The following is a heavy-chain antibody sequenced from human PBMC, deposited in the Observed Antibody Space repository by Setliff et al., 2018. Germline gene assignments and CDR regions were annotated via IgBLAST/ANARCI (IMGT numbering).Heavy chain of an antibody. V-gene: IGHV3-23*01. CDR1: GLTFNSYA. CDR2: GSVSGDNT. D-gene: IGHD3-3*01. Sequence: GGSLRLSCAASGLTFNSYAMSWVRQAPGKGLEWVSSGSVSGDNTYYTDSVKGRFTTSRDNSKNTLSLQMSSLRTEDTAIYFCAGQGPIFGSGLIPGFDQWGQGTMVTVSS. J-gene: IGHJ4*02. CDR3: AGQGPIFGSGLIPGFDQ.